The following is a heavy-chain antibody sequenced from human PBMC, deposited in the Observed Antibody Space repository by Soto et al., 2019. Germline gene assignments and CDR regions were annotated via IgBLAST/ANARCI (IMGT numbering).Heavy chain of an antibody. CDR1: GFAFSSYG. CDR3: AKLPNCGGDCYFDY. CDR2: VRFDAINK. V-gene: IGHV3-30*02. D-gene: IGHD2-21*02. Sequence: QVQLVESGGGVVQPWGSLRLSCATSGFAFSSYGMHWVRQAAGKGLEWVAVVRFDAINKYYADSVKGRFTISRDNSKSMVYLQMNSLRPDDTAVYYWAKLPNCGGDCYFDYWGQGTLVTVSS. J-gene: IGHJ4*02.